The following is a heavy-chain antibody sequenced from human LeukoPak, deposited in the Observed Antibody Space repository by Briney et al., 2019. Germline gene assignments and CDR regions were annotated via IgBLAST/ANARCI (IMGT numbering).Heavy chain of an antibody. D-gene: IGHD3-16*01. CDR1: GHIFTGYY. V-gene: IGHV1-2*02. J-gene: IGHJ4*02. CDR2: IHAETGVT. CDR3: TRDWLNKAYDP. Sequence: ASVKVSCKDSGHIFTGYYIHWVRQAPGQGLGWMAWIHAETGVTYCAQKFQGRVTLTRDTSISTDYMELSRLRSDDTAVYYCTRDWLNKAYDPWGQGTLVTVSS.